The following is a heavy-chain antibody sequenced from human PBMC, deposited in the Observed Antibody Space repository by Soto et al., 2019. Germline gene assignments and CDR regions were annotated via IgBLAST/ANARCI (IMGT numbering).Heavy chain of an antibody. D-gene: IGHD3-3*01. J-gene: IGHJ6*03. CDR3: TTGPPLRGSGYSVYYMDV. V-gene: IGHV3-15*01. Sequence: GGSLRLSCAASGFTFSNAWMSWVRQAPGKGLEWVGRIKSKTDGGTTDYAAPVKGRFTISRDDSKNTLYLQMNSLKTEDTAVYYCTTGPPLRGSGYSVYYMDVWGKGTTVTVSS. CDR1: GFTFSNAW. CDR2: IKSKTDGGTT.